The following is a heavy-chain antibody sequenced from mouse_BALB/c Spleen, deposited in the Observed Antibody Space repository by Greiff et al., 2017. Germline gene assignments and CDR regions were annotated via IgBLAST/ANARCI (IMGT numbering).Heavy chain of an antibody. D-gene: IGHD1-1*01. Sequence: VQLKESGPGLVKPSQSLSLTCSVTGYSITSGYYWYWIRQVPGNKLEWMGYISYDGSNNYNPSLKNRIAITRDTSKNQFFLKLNSVTTEDTATYYCARGGYGSSYRFDYWGQGTTLTVSS. J-gene: IGHJ2*01. CDR2: ISYDGSN. V-gene: IGHV3-6*02. CDR3: ARGGYGSSYRFDY. CDR1: GYSITSGYY.